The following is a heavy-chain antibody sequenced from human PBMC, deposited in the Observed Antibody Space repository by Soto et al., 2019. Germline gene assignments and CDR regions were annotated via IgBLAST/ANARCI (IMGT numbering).Heavy chain of an antibody. CDR2: IIPIFGTA. CDR3: ARAGITMIVVADYFDY. Sequence: GASVKVSCKASGGTFSSYAISWVRQAPGQGLEWMGGIIPIFGTANYAQKFQGRVTITADESTSTAYMELSSLRSEDTAVYYCARAGITMIVVADYFDYWGQGTLVTVSS. V-gene: IGHV1-69*13. D-gene: IGHD3-22*01. J-gene: IGHJ4*02. CDR1: GGTFSSYA.